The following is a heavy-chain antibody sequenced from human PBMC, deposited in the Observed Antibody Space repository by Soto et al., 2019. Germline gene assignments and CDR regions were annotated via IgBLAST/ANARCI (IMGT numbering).Heavy chain of an antibody. V-gene: IGHV4-34*01. Sequence: SETLSITCAVYGGPFSGSYWSWIRQPPGKGLEWIGEINHSGSTNYNPSLKSRVTISVDTSKNQFSLKLSSVTAADTAVYYCAKLHWYYYGMDVWGQGTTVTVSS. J-gene: IGHJ6*02. CDR1: GGPFSGSY. CDR2: INHSGST. CDR3: AKLHWYYYGMDV.